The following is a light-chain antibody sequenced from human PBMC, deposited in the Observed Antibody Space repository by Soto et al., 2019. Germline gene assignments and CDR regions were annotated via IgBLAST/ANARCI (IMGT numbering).Light chain of an antibody. CDR1: QSVSSSY. V-gene: IGKV3-20*01. J-gene: IGKJ4*01. Sequence: DIVLTQSPGTLSLSPGERAALSRRASQSVSSSYLAWYQQKTGQAPRLLIYGASNRATGIPDRFSGSGSGTDFTLTISRLEPEDFAVYYCQQYDTSPLTFGGGTKVDI. CDR2: GAS. CDR3: QQYDTSPLT.